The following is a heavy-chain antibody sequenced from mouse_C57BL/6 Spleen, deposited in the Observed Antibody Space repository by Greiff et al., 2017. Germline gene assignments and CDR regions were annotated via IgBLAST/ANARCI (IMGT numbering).Heavy chain of an antibody. V-gene: IGHV1-66*01. J-gene: IGHJ3*01. D-gene: IGHD2-5*01. CDR2: IYPGSGNT. CDR3: ARSCYSNYGWFAY. CDR1: GYSFTSYY. Sequence: QVQLQQSGPELVKPGASVKISCKASGYSFTSYYIHWVKQRPGQGLEWIGWIYPGSGNTKYNEKFKGKATLTADTSSSTAYMQRSSLTSEDSAVYYCARSCYSNYGWFAYWGQGTLVTVSA.